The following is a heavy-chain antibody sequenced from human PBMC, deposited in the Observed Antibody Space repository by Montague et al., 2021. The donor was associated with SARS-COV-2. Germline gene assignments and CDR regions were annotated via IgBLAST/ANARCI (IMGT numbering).Heavy chain of an antibody. J-gene: IGHJ4*02. Sequence: CAISGDSVSSNIATWNWIRQFPSRGLEWLGRTYYRSKWYNDYAESVKSRITIDPDTSKHQFSLHLNSVTTEDTAVYYCARIPVGSKYYFDFWGQGTLVTVSS. CDR2: TYYRSKWYN. D-gene: IGHD4-11*01. V-gene: IGHV6-1*01. CDR1: GDSVSSNIAT. CDR3: ARIPVGSKYYFDF.